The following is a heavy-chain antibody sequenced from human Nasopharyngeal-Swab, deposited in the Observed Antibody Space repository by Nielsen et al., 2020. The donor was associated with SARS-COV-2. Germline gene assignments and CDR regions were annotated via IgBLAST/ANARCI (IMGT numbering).Heavy chain of an antibody. Sequence: SETLSLTCAISGDSVSSNSAAWNWIRQSPSRGLEWLGRTYYRSKWYNYYAVSVKSRITINPDTSKNQFSLQLNSVTPEDTAVYYCAREGEYYDILTGYRVIFDYWGQGTLVTVSS. J-gene: IGHJ4*02. D-gene: IGHD3-9*01. CDR1: GDSVSSNSAA. CDR2: TYYRSKWYN. V-gene: IGHV6-1*01. CDR3: AREGEYYDILTGYRVIFDY.